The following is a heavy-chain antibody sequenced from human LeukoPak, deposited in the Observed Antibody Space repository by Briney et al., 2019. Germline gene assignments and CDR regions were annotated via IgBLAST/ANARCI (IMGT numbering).Heavy chain of an antibody. V-gene: IGHV4-61*08. J-gene: IGHJ4*02. D-gene: IGHD6-19*01. Sequence: PSETLSLTCTVSGGSVSSGGYYWNWIRQPPGKGLEWIGYIYYSGSTNYNPSLKSRVTISVDTSKNQFSLKLSSVTAADTAVYFCARAGWLNPDYWGQGTLVTVSS. CDR3: ARAGWLNPDY. CDR1: GGSVSSGGYY. CDR2: IYYSGST.